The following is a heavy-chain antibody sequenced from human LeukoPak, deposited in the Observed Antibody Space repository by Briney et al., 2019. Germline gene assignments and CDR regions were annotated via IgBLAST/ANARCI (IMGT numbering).Heavy chain of an antibody. V-gene: IGHV3-30*03. CDR2: ISSDGIDK. CDR3: TTKVMRGNLGDDYDD. D-gene: IGHD5-12*01. Sequence: GGSLRLSCSVSGVTFRNYGMHWVRQAPGKGLEWVALISSDGIDKLYGASVKGRFTISSDDSKSTLYLQMNSLTAEDTAVYYCTTKVMRGNLGDDYDDWGQGTLVTVSS. J-gene: IGHJ4*02. CDR1: GVTFRNYG.